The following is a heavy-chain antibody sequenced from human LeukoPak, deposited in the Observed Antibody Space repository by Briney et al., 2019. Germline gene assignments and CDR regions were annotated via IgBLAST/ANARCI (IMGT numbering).Heavy chain of an antibody. Sequence: ASVKVSCKASGYIFTNYGISWVRQAPGQGLEWMGWISGYNGHTNYAQKFQGRVTMTTDTSTSTAHMELRSLRSDDTAMYYCARGRTHRMYYSEGGDAFDIWGQGTMVTVSS. CDR1: GYIFTNYG. CDR2: ISGYNGHT. CDR3: ARGRTHRMYYSEGGDAFDI. D-gene: IGHD3-16*01. J-gene: IGHJ3*02. V-gene: IGHV1-18*01.